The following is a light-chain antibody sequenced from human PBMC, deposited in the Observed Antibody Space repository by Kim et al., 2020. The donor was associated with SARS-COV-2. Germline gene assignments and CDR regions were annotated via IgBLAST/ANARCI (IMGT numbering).Light chain of an antibody. CDR2: AAS. V-gene: IGKV1-39*01. Sequence: ASVGDRVTITCRASQSISTYLNWYQQKPGKAPSLLIFAASSLQSGVPSRFSGGGSGTDFTLTISSLQPEDFATYYCQQSYMTPLTFGGGTKVDIK. CDR1: QSISTY. J-gene: IGKJ4*01. CDR3: QQSYMTPLT.